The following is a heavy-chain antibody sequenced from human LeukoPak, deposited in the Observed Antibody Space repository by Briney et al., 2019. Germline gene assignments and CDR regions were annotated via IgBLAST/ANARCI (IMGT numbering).Heavy chain of an antibody. Sequence: PSETLSLTCTVSGGPISSYYWSWIRQPPGKGLEWIGYIYYSGSTNYNPSLKSRVTISVDTSKNQFSPKLSSVTAADTAVYYCARREKSPYYFDYWGQGTLVTVSS. J-gene: IGHJ4*02. CDR3: ARREKSPYYFDY. V-gene: IGHV4-59*01. CDR1: GGPISSYY. CDR2: IYYSGST.